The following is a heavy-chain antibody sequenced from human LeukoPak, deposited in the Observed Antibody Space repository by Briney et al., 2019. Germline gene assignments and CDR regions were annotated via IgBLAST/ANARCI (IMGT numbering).Heavy chain of an antibody. J-gene: IGHJ4*02. Sequence: GGSLRLSCAASGFTFSSYSINWVRQAPGKGLEWVSYIRGSGSTIHYADFVKGRFTISRDNAKNSLYLQMNSLRAEDTAVYYCTRDPEALDYWGRGTLVTVSS. CDR3: TRDPEALDY. CDR2: IRGSGSTI. V-gene: IGHV3-48*01. CDR1: GFTFSSYS.